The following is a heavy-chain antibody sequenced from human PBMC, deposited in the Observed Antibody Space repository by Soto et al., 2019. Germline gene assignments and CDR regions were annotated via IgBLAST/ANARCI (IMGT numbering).Heavy chain of an antibody. CDR2: ISYDGSNK. CDR1: GFTFSSYG. D-gene: IGHD3-22*01. Sequence: QVQLVESGGGVVQPGRSLRLSCAASGFTFSSYGMHWVRQAPGKGLEWVAVISYDGSNKYYADSVKGRFTISRDNSKNTLYLQMNSLRAEDTAVYYCAKDRYYYDRSGYYSLFDYWGQGTLVTVSS. CDR3: AKDRYYYDRSGYYSLFDY. V-gene: IGHV3-30*18. J-gene: IGHJ4*02.